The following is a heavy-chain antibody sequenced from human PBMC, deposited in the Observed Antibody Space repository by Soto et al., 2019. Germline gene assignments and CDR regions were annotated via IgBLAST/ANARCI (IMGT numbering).Heavy chain of an antibody. CDR2: IRSKANNDAT. D-gene: IGHD2-21*02. CDR3: ANQIYGGNS. J-gene: IGHJ4*02. V-gene: IGHV3-73*02. Sequence: EVHLVESGGGLVQPGGSLKLSCATSGFTFSASAMHWVRQVSGKGLEWIARIRSKANNDATTYAPSVKGRFTISRDDSENTVYLQMNSLKTEDTAIYYCANQIYGGNSWGQGTLVTVSS. CDR1: GFTFSASA.